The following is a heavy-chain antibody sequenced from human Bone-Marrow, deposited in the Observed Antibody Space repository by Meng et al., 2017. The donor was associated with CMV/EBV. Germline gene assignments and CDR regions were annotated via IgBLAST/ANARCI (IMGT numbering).Heavy chain of an antibody. CDR3: AKVRGRGYYFNY. CDR2: IYSGGSST. V-gene: IGHV3-23*03. J-gene: IGHJ4*02. CDR1: GFTFSSYE. D-gene: IGHD3-16*01. Sequence: GESLKISCAASGFTFSSYEMNWVRQAPGKGLEWVSVIYSGGSSTYYADSVKGRFTISRDNSKNTLYLQMNSLRAEDTAVYYCAKVRGRGYYFNYWGQGTLVTVSS.